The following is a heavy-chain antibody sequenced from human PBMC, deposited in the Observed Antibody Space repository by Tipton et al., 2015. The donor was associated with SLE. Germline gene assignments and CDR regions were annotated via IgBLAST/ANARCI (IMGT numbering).Heavy chain of an antibody. Sequence: SLRLSCAASGFTFSIHAMHWVRQAPGKGLEWVAVISYDEGNKFFGESVKGRFTISRDNSKNTLYLQMNSLRAEDTAVYYCATPSYYDSSENAFYIWGQGTMVTVSS. V-gene: IGHV3-30*04. J-gene: IGHJ3*02. CDR3: ATPSYYDSSENAFYI. CDR1: GFTFSIHA. D-gene: IGHD3-22*01. CDR2: ISYDEGNK.